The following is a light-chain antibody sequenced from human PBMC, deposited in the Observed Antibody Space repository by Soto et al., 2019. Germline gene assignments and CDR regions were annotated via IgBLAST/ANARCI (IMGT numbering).Light chain of an antibody. CDR3: QQYNNWPPLT. CDR1: ESVNYN. Sequence: EIVMTQSPATLSVSPGERATLSCRASESVNYNLAWYQQKRGQAPRLLIYGASTRATGTPARFSGSGSGTEFTLTISSLQSEDFAVYYCQQYNNWPPLTFGGGTKVDIK. CDR2: GAS. V-gene: IGKV3-15*01. J-gene: IGKJ4*01.